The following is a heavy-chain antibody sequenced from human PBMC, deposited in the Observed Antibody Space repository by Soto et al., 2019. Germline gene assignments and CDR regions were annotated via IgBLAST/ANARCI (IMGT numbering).Heavy chain of an antibody. Sequence: SETLSLTCAVYGGSFSGYYWSCIRQPPGKGLEWIGEINHSGSTNYNPSLKSRVTISVDTSKNQFSLKLSSVTAADTAVYYCARGPGVLRYFDWLLAFDIWGQGTMVTVSS. V-gene: IGHV4-34*01. CDR2: INHSGST. CDR1: GGSFSGYY. D-gene: IGHD3-9*01. CDR3: ARGPGVLRYFDWLLAFDI. J-gene: IGHJ3*02.